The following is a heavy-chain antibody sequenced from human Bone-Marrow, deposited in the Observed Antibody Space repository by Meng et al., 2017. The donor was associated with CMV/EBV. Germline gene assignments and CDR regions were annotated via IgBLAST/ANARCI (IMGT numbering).Heavy chain of an antibody. V-gene: IGHV3-21*01. CDR3: ARESTLSSTSCLDY. Sequence: GESLKISCAASGFSFSRYAIHWVRQAPGKGLEWVSSISSSSSYIYYADSVKGRFTISRDNAKNSLYLQMNSLRAEDTAVYYCARESTLSSTSCLDYWGQGTLVTVSS. J-gene: IGHJ4*02. CDR2: ISSSSSYI. CDR1: GFSFSRYA. D-gene: IGHD2-2*01.